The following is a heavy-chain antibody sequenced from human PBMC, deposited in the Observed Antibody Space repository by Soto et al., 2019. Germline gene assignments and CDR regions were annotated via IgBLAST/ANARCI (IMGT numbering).Heavy chain of an antibody. CDR2: IYPGDSDT. V-gene: IGHV5-51*01. J-gene: IGHJ4*02. CDR3: ARRRHSSGWFYYFDY. CDR1: GYSFTSYW. Sequence: LGESLKISCKGSGYSFTSYWIGWVRQMPGKGLEWMGIIYPGDSDTRYSPSFQGQVTISADKSISTAYLQWSSLKASDTAMYYCARRRHSSGWFYYFDYWGQGTLVTVSS. D-gene: IGHD6-19*01.